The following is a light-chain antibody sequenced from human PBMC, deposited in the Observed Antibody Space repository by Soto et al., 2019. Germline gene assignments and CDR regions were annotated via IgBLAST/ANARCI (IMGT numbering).Light chain of an antibody. CDR2: DVD. Sequence: QSALTQPRSVSGSFGQSVTISCTGTSSDVGDSGSVSWYQQHPGRAPKLMNSDVDKRPSGVPGCFSGSKSANTASLTISGLQSDDEADYYCCSDRGSPTWVFGGGTKLTVL. CDR1: SSDVGDSGS. J-gene: IGLJ3*02. CDR3: CSDRGSPTWV. V-gene: IGLV2-11*01.